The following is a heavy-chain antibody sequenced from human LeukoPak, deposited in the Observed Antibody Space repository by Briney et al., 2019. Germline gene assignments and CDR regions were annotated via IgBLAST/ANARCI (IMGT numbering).Heavy chain of an antibody. Sequence: PSETLSLTCAVYGGFFSGYYWSWIRQPPGKGLEWIGEINHSGSTNYNPSLKSRVTISVDTSKNQFSLKLLSLTAADTAVYYCAREYGDFDYWGRGTLVTVSS. V-gene: IGHV4-34*01. CDR3: AREYGDFDY. CDR1: GGFFSGYY. CDR2: INHSGST. J-gene: IGHJ4*02. D-gene: IGHD4-17*01.